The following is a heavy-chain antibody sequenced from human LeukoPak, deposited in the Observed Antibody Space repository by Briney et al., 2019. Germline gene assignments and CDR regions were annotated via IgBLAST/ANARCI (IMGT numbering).Heavy chain of an antibody. V-gene: IGHV4-38-2*02. CDR1: GYSISTGYF. J-gene: IGHJ4*02. CDR2: ISHSGST. CDR3: ARDGHYYDGSFHY. D-gene: IGHD3-16*01. Sequence: SETLSLTGAVSGYSISTGYFWAWIRQSPGKGLEWIGSISHSGSTYSKSSLKSRVIISVDTSNNQFSLKLTSVTAADTATYYCARDGHYYDGSFHYWGQGMRVAVSS.